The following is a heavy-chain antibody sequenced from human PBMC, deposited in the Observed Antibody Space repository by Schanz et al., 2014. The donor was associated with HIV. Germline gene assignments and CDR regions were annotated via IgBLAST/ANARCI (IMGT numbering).Heavy chain of an antibody. Sequence: QLQLQESGPGLVKPSETLSLICTVSGGSITSGGHYWSWIRQHPGKGLEWLGYIYYSGVTYYNPSLRSRITMSIDTSKNQFSLKLSFVTAADTGVYYCARGSGLDYWGQGTQVTVSS. V-gene: IGHV4-31*03. CDR2: IYYSGVT. CDR1: GGSITSGGHY. CDR3: ARGSGLDY. J-gene: IGHJ4*02. D-gene: IGHD1-1*01.